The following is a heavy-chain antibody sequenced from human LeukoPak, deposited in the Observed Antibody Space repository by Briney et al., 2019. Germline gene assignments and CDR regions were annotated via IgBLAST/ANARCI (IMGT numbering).Heavy chain of an antibody. CDR1: GYTFTSYG. CDR2: ISAYNGNT. J-gene: IGHJ6*02. Sequence: ASVKVSCKASGYTFTSYGISWVRQAPGQGLEWMGWISAYNGNTNYAQKLQGRATMTTDTSTSTAYMELRSLRSDDTAVYYCARDKEGTIFGVVMYYYGMDVWGQGTTVTVSS. CDR3: ARDKEGTIFGVVMYYYGMDV. V-gene: IGHV1-18*01. D-gene: IGHD3-3*01.